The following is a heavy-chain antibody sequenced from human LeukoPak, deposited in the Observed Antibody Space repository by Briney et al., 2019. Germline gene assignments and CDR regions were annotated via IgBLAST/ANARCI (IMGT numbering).Heavy chain of an antibody. V-gene: IGHV3-33*01. CDR1: GFTFSSYG. Sequence: GGSLRLSCAASGFTFSSYGVHWVRQAPGKGLEWVAVIWYDGSNKYYADSVKGRFTISRDNSKNTLYLQMNSLRAEDTAVYYCARSPDNWNYDYWGQGTLVTVSS. CDR2: IWYDGSNK. CDR3: ARSPDNWNYDY. J-gene: IGHJ4*02. D-gene: IGHD1-7*01.